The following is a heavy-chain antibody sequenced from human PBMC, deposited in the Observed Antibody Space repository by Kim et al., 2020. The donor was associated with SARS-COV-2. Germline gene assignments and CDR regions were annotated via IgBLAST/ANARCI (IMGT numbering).Heavy chain of an antibody. J-gene: IGHJ4*02. Sequence: SVKVSCKASGGTFSSYAISWVRQAPGQGLEWMGGIIPIFGTANYAQKFQGRVTITADESTSTAYMELSSLRSEDTAVYYCARSENKYYDFWSGYPGFDYWGQGTLVTVSS. CDR2: IIPIFGTA. D-gene: IGHD3-3*01. CDR1: GGTFSSYA. CDR3: ARSENKYYDFWSGYPGFDY. V-gene: IGHV1-69*13.